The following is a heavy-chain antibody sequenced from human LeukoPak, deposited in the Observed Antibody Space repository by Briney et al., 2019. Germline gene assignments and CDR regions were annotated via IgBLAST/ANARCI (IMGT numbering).Heavy chain of an antibody. J-gene: IGHJ4*02. Sequence: PSETLSLTCTVSGGSITSYYWSWIRQPPGKGLEWIGYMYYSGSTNYNPSLKSRVTMSVDTSKNQFSLKLNSVTAADTAVYYCARGGDYGDLRYFDYWGQGTLVTVSS. D-gene: IGHD4-17*01. CDR2: MYYSGST. CDR3: ARGGDYGDLRYFDY. V-gene: IGHV4-59*08. CDR1: GGSITSYY.